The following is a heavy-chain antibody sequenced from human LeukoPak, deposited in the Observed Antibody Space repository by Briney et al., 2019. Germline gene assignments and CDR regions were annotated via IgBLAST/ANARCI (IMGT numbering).Heavy chain of an antibody. V-gene: IGHV3-23*01. CDR3: AKYSALLRFLEWLSDFDY. CDR2: ISGSGGST. Sequence: PGGSLRLSCAAPGFTFSSYAMSWVRQAPGKGLEWVSAISGSGGSTYYADSVKGRFTISRDNSKNTLYLQMNSLRAEDTAVYYCAKYSALLRFLEWLSDFDYWGQGTLVTVSS. CDR1: GFTFSSYA. D-gene: IGHD3-3*01. J-gene: IGHJ4*02.